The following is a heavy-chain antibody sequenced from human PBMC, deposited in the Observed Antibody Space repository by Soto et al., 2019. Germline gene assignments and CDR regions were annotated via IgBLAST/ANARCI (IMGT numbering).Heavy chain of an antibody. J-gene: IGHJ6*02. D-gene: IGHD2-2*01. CDR3: ASSPRGYCSSTSCRELGNYYGMDV. CDR1: GYSFTSHW. V-gene: IGHV5-51*01. CDR2: IYPGDSDA. Sequence: PGESLKISCKGSGYSFTSHWIGWVRQMPGKGQEWIGIIYPGDSDARYSPSFQGHVTISADKSISTAYLQWISLKASDTAMYYCASSPRGYCSSTSCRELGNYYGMDVWGQGTTVTVSS.